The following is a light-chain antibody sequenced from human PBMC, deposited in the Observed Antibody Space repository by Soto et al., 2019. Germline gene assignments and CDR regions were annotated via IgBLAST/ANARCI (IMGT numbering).Light chain of an antibody. CDR1: SSNIGAGYD. CDR2: ANI. J-gene: IGLJ1*01. Sequence: QSVLTQSPSTSGAPGQGVTISCTGSSSNIGAGYDVHWYQQLPGTAPKLLIFANINRPSGVPDRFSGSKSDTSASLAITGLRAEDEADYYCQSYDSSLSGYVVGTGTKVTVL. CDR3: QSYDSSLSGYV. V-gene: IGLV1-40*01.